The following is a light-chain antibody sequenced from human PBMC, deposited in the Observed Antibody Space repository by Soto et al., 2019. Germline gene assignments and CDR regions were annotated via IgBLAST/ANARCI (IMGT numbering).Light chain of an antibody. CDR1: QSISSW. V-gene: IGKV1-5*01. CDR3: QQYNSYST. CDR2: DAS. J-gene: IGKJ1*01. Sequence: DIPMPQSPSTLSASVGDRVTITCRASQSISSWLAWYQQKPGKAPKLLIYDASSLESGVPSRFSGSGSGTEFTLTISSLQPDDFATYYCQQYNSYSTFGQGTKVEIK.